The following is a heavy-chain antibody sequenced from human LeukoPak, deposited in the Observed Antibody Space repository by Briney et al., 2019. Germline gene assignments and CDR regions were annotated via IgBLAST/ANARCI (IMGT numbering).Heavy chain of an antibody. Sequence: GRSLRLSCAASGFTFSSYAMHWVRQAPGKGLEWVAVISYDGSNKYYADSVKGRFTISRDNSKNTLYLQMNSLRAEDTAVYYCARSTWNQVAPFDYWGQGTLVTVSS. CDR2: ISYDGSNK. V-gene: IGHV3-30-3*01. CDR1: GFTFSSYA. D-gene: IGHD1-14*01. J-gene: IGHJ4*02. CDR3: ARSTWNQVAPFDY.